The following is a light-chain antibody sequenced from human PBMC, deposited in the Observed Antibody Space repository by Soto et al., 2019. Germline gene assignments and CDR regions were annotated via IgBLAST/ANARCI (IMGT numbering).Light chain of an antibody. V-gene: IGKV3-20*01. Sequence: EIVLTQSPGTLSLSPGERATLSCRASQSVSSSYLAWYQQKPGQAPRLLIYGASSRATGIPDRFSGSGSGTDFTLTISRLEPEDVAVYYCQQYGSSPGYTFGQGTKLGIK. J-gene: IGKJ2*01. CDR2: GAS. CDR3: QQYGSSPGYT. CDR1: QSVSSSY.